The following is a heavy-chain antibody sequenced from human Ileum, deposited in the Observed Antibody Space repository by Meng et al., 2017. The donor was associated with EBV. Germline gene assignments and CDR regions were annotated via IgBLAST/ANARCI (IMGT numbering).Heavy chain of an antibody. CDR3: ARGTGADY. J-gene: IGHJ4*02. CDR1: GSTFSVYG. Sequence: QVQLGQSGPEVKKPGSLVKVSCKSSGSTFSVYGITWVRQAPGQGLEWMGGIIPALGTPKYARKFQDRLTITADKSTSTGYMELHSLTSNDTAVYFCARGTGADYWGQGTLVTVSS. D-gene: IGHD3-10*01. CDR2: IIPALGTP. V-gene: IGHV1-69*06.